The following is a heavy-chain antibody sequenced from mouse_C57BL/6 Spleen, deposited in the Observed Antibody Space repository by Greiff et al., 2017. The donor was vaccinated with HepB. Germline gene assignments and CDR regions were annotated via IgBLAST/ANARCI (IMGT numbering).Heavy chain of an antibody. D-gene: IGHD1-1*01. CDR2: ISSGGSYT. CDR3: ASLYYSTFAY. J-gene: IGHJ3*01. CDR1: GFTFSSYG. V-gene: IGHV5-6*01. Sequence: EVHLVESGGDLVKPGGSLKLSCAASGFTFSSYGMSWVRQTPDKRLEWVATISSGGSYTYYPDSVKGRFTISRDNAKNTLYLQMSSLKSEDTAMYYCASLYYSTFAYWGQGTLVTVSA.